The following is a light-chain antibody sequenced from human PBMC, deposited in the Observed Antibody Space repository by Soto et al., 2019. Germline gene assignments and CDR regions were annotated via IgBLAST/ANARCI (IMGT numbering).Light chain of an antibody. CDR2: SAS. CDR3: HPFGSLPET. J-gene: IGKJ1*01. V-gene: IGKV3-20*01. CDR1: QSVASSY. Sequence: EVVLTQSPGTLSLSPGERVTLSCRASQSVASSYVAWYQQKPGRAPRLLFYSASSRATGIPDRFSGSGSGTDFTLTISRLEPEEFAVYYCHPFGSLPETCGQGTNV.